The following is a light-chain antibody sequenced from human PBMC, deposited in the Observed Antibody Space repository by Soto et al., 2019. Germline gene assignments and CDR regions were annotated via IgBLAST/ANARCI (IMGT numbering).Light chain of an antibody. CDR2: EVN. CDR1: SSDVGFDNY. V-gene: IGLV2-8*01. J-gene: IGLJ1*01. Sequence: QSALTQPPSASGSPGQSVTISCTGTSSDVGFDNYASWYQQHPGKAPKLIIYEVNKRPSGVPYRFSGSKSGNTASLTVSGLQAEDEAEYHCSSYAGRNTFVFGTGTKVTVL. CDR3: SSYAGRNTFV.